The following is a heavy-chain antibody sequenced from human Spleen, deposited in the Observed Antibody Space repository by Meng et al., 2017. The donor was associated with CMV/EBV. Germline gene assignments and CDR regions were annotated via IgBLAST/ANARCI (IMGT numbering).Heavy chain of an antibody. Sequence: SGGTFINYGINGVRQAPGKGLEWMGSIIPTVDITNYAQRFQGRLTISVDISANTVYMDLSSLRSEDTAVYYCAREGDGNNLFWFDPWGQGTLVTVSS. CDR1: GGTFINYG. D-gene: IGHD5-24*01. V-gene: IGHV1-69*04. CDR3: AREGDGNNLFWFDP. CDR2: IIPTVDIT. J-gene: IGHJ5*02.